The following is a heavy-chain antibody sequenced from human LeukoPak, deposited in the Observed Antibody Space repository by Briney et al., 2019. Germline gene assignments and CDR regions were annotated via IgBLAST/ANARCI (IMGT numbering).Heavy chain of an antibody. D-gene: IGHD3-10*01. Sequence: GGSLRLSCAASGFTFSNYWMHWVRQTPGKGLVWVSRINSDASVTTYADSVKGRFTISRDNAKNTVFLQMSSLRAEDTALYYCARKSASGNYPLDYWGQGTLVTVSS. CDR1: GFTFSNYW. CDR3: ARKSASGNYPLDY. V-gene: IGHV3-74*01. CDR2: INSDASVT. J-gene: IGHJ4*02.